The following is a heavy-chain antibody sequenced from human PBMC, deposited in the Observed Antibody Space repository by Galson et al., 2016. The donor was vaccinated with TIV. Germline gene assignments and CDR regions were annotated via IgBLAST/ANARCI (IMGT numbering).Heavy chain of an antibody. D-gene: IGHD6-13*01. Sequence: ETLSLTCTVSGDSISNYYWSWIRQPPGKGLEWIGYIYYSGSTSYSPSLKSRVTISRDTSKNQFSLKLSSVTAADTAVYYCARQSGYGSSWFPYYFDYWGQGTLVTVSS. V-gene: IGHV4-59*08. J-gene: IGHJ4*02. CDR3: ARQSGYGSSWFPYYFDY. CDR2: IYYSGST. CDR1: GDSISNYY.